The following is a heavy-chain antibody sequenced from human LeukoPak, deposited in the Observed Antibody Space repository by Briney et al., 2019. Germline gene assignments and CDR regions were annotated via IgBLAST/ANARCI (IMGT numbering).Heavy chain of an antibody. J-gene: IGHJ4*02. Sequence: PGGSLRLSCAASGFTFSSYGMHWVRQAPGKGLEWVAFIRYDGSNKYYADSVKGRFTISRDDSKNTLYLQMNSLRAEDTAVYYCAKISGHTYYDFWSGYYTSDYWGQGTLVTVSS. CDR2: IRYDGSNK. V-gene: IGHV3-30*02. CDR1: GFTFSSYG. D-gene: IGHD3-3*01. CDR3: AKISGHTYYDFWSGYYTSDY.